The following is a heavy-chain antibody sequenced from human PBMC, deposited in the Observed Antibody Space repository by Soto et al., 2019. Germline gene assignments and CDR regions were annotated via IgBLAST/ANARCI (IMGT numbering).Heavy chain of an antibody. CDR2: INHSGST. Sequence: QVQLQQWGAGLLKPSETLSLTCAVYGGSFSGYYWSWIRQPPGKGLEWIGEINHSGSTNYNPSLMSGVTISVDTSKNHFSLKLSSVTAADTAVYYCARGGTTLHYYYYMDVWGKGTTVTVSS. CDR1: GGSFSGYY. CDR3: ARGGTTLHYYYYMDV. J-gene: IGHJ6*03. V-gene: IGHV4-34*01. D-gene: IGHD1-1*01.